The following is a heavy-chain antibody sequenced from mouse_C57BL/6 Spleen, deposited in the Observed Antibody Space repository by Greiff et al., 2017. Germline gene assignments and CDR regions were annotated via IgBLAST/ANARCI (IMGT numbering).Heavy chain of an antibody. CDR2: IYPGDGDT. V-gene: IGHV1-80*01. CDR3: ARYYDSWFAY. CDR1: GYAFSSYW. D-gene: IGHD2-4*01. Sequence: VQVVESGAELVKPGASVKISCKASGYAFSSYWMNWVKQRPGKGLEWIGQIYPGDGDTNYNGKFKGKATLTADKSSSTAYMQLSSLTYEDSAVYFCARYYDSWFAYWGQGTLVTVSA. J-gene: IGHJ3*01.